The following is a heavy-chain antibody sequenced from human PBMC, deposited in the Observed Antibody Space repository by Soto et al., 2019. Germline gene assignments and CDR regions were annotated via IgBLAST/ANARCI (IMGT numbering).Heavy chain of an antibody. CDR2: ISSSSTYI. CDR1: GFTFSSYS. Sequence: PGGSLRLSCAASGFTFSSYSMNWVRQAPGKGLEWVSFISSSSTYIYYADSVKGRFTISRDNAKNSLYLQMNSLRAEDTAVYYCARSEGLLADSYWGQGTLVTVSS. J-gene: IGHJ4*02. CDR3: ARSEGLLADSY. D-gene: IGHD6-19*01. V-gene: IGHV3-21*01.